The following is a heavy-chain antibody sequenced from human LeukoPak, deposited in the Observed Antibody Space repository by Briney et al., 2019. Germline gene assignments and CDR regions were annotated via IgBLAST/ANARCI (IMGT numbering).Heavy chain of an antibody. V-gene: IGHV3-30*02. Sequence: GGSLRSCFAASGITISSYGMHCFRHALGLGLVTAAFIGYDGSNKSYADSVKCRFTISRDNSKNTLYLQMNSLRADDTAVYYCAMDKPPTFIAVAGTFDYWGQGTLVTVSS. J-gene: IGHJ4*02. CDR2: IGYDGSNK. D-gene: IGHD6-19*01. CDR1: GITISSYG. CDR3: AMDKPPTFIAVAGTFDY.